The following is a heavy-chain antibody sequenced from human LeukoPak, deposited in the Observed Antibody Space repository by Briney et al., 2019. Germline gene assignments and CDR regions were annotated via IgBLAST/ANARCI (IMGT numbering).Heavy chain of an antibody. Sequence: GGSLRLSCAASGFTFSSCAMSWVRQAQGKGLEWVSGIIGSGGNTYYADSVKGRFTISRDNSKNPLYLEMNSLRAEDTAVYYCAKGMGHYGADVFDIWGQGTMVTVSS. CDR3: AKGMGHYGADVFDI. CDR2: IIGSGGNT. CDR1: GFTFSSCA. J-gene: IGHJ3*02. V-gene: IGHV3-23*01. D-gene: IGHD4-17*01.